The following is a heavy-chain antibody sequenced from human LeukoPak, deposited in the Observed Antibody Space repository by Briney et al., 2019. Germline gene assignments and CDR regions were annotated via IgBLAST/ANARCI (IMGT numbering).Heavy chain of an antibody. CDR2: IYTSGST. J-gene: IGHJ6*03. V-gene: IGHV4-4*07. Sequence: SETLSLTCTVSGGSISSYYWSWIRQPPGKGLEWIGRIYTSGSTNYNPSLKSRVTMSVDTSKNQFSLRLSSVTAADTAVYYCARGGMRLRIYYYYMDVWGKGTTVTISS. D-gene: IGHD5-12*01. CDR1: GGSISSYY. CDR3: ARGGMRLRIYYYYMDV.